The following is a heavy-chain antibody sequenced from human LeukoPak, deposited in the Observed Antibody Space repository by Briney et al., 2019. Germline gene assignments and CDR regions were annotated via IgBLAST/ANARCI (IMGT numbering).Heavy chain of an antibody. Sequence: SETLSLTCTVSGGSITSSSYYWGWIRQPPEKGLEWIGSIYYSGSTYYNPSLKSRVIISVDTSKNQFSLKLSSVTAADTAVYYCARAGSSTIFGVVTKPYYFDYWGQGTLVTVSS. CDR3: ARAGSSTIFGVVTKPYYFDY. V-gene: IGHV4-39*07. D-gene: IGHD3-3*01. CDR2: IYYSGST. CDR1: GGSITSSSYY. J-gene: IGHJ4*02.